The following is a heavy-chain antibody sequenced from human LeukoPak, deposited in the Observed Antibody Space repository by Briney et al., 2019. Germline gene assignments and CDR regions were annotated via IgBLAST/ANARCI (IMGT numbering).Heavy chain of an antibody. J-gene: IGHJ4*01. D-gene: IGHD3-3*01. CDR1: GGSISSGGYY. CDR3: ARDWSGPYYFDY. V-gene: IGHV4-30-2*01. Sequence: SETLSLTCAVSGGSISSGGYYWTWIRQPPGKGLEWIGYMSQSGSTYYNPSLKSRVTISVDTSKSQFSLKLTSVTAADTAVYYCARDWSGPYYFDYWGQGTLVTVSS. CDR2: MSQSGST.